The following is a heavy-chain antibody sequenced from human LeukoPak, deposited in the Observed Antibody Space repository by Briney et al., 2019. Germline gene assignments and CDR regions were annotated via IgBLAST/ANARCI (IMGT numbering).Heavy chain of an antibody. V-gene: IGHV1-69*05. CDR1: GYVFGAYG. D-gene: IGHD6-19*01. CDR3: ASGGSSGWPNFDY. CDR2: IIPIFGTA. Sequence: SVKVSCKVSGYVFGAYGLSWVRQAPGQGLEWMGGIIPIFGTANYAQKFQGRVTITTDESTSTAYMELSSLRSEDTAVYYCASGGSSGWPNFDYWGQGTLVTVSS. J-gene: IGHJ4*02.